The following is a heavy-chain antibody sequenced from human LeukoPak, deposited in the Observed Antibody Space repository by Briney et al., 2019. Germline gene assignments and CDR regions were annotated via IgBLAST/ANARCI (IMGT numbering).Heavy chain of an antibody. CDR3: ARDRRYYYGSGSYPGNYGMDV. D-gene: IGHD3-10*01. CDR1: GFTFSSYG. J-gene: IGHJ6*04. V-gene: IGHV3-33*01. Sequence: GGSLRLSCAASGFTFSSYGMHWVRQAPGKGLEWVAVIWYDGSNKYYADSVKGRFTISRDNSKNTLYLQMKSLRAEDTAVYYCARDRRYYYGSGSYPGNYGMDVWGKGTTVTVSS. CDR2: IWYDGSNK.